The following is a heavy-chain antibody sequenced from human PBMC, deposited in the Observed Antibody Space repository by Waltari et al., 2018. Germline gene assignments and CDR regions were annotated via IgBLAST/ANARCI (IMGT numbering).Heavy chain of an antibody. J-gene: IGHJ4*02. V-gene: IGHV4-39*01. D-gene: IGHD5-12*01. Sequence: QLQLQESGPGLVKPSETLSLTCTVSGGSISSSSYYWGWIRQPPGKGLEGIGSIYYSGTTYHNPALKSRGTISVDTSKNQFSLKLSSVTAADTAVYYCARKDGFSGSLDYWGQGTLVTVSS. CDR2: IYYSGTT. CDR3: ARKDGFSGSLDY. CDR1: GGSISSSSYY.